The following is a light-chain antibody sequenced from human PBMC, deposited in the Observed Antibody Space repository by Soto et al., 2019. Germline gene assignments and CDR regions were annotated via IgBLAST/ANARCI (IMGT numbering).Light chain of an antibody. V-gene: IGKV3-20*01. Sequence: ELVLTQSPGSLSLSPGERATLSCWASQSISGNYLAWYQQKPGQAPRLLIYGASNRATGIPDRFRGSGSGTYFSLTISRLEPEDFAVYYCQQYGRSAIFTLGPGTTVEVK. CDR3: QQYGRSAIFT. CDR1: QSISGNY. J-gene: IGKJ3*01. CDR2: GAS.